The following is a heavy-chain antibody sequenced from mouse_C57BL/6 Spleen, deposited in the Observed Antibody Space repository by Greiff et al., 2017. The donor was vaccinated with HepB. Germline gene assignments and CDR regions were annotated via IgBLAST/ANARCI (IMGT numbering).Heavy chain of an antibody. V-gene: IGHV5-15*04. CDR1: GFTFSDYG. CDR3: ARRNGSSLWYFDV. D-gene: IGHD1-1*01. Sequence: DVHLVESGGGLVQPGGSLKLSCAASGFTFSDYGMAWVRQAPRKGPEWVAFISNLAYSIYYADTVTGRFTISRENAKNTLYLEMSSLRSEDTAMYYCARRNGSSLWYFDVWGTGTTVTVSS. J-gene: IGHJ1*03. CDR2: ISNLAYSI.